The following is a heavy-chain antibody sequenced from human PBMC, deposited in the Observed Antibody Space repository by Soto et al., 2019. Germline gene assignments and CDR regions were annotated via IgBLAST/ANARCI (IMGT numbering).Heavy chain of an antibody. V-gene: IGHV3-30-3*01. CDR1: GFTFSSYA. D-gene: IGHD3-22*01. Sequence: QVQLVEAGGGVVQPGRSLRLSCAASGFTFSSYAMHWVRQAPGKGLEWVAVISYDGSNKYYADSVKGRFTISRDNSNNTLYLQMNSLRAEDTAVYYWARDPGIVVDYYFDYWGQGTLVTVS. J-gene: IGHJ4*02. CDR2: ISYDGSNK. CDR3: ARDPGIVVDYYFDY.